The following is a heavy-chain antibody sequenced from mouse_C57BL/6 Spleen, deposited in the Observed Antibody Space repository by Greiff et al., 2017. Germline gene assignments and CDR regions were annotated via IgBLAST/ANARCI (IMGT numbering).Heavy chain of an antibody. D-gene: IGHD3-2*02. CDR3: TKGPGHWYFDV. CDR2: IDPENGDT. Sequence: VQLKQSGAELVRPGASVKLSCTASGFNIKDDYMHWVKQRPEQGLEWIGWIDPENGDTEYASKFQGKATITADTSSNTAYLQLSSLTSADTAVYYCTKGPGHWYFDVWGTGTTVTVSS. J-gene: IGHJ1*03. V-gene: IGHV14-4*01. CDR1: GFNIKDDY.